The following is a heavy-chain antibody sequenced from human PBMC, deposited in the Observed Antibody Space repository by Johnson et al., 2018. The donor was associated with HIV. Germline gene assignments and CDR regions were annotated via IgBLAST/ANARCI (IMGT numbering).Heavy chain of an antibody. Sequence: QVQLVESGGGVVHPGRSLRVSCAASGFTFSDHAIHWVRQAPGKGLEWVAVISYDASNKYYVDSVKGRFTISRDNAKNSLYLQMNSLRAEDTAVYYCARTLRRYSSSWYSAFDIWGQGTMVTVSS. CDR2: ISYDASNK. CDR3: ARTLRRYSSSWYSAFDI. V-gene: IGHV3-30*03. CDR1: GFTFSDHA. J-gene: IGHJ3*02. D-gene: IGHD6-13*01.